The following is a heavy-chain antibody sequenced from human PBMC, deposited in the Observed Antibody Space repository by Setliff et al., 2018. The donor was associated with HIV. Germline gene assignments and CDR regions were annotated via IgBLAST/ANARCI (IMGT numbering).Heavy chain of an antibody. Sequence: VSGGSVGSGSYYWSWIRQSPGKGLEWLGYIYYSGGTTYNPSLRSRVTISIDTSKNQFSLNLRSVTAADTAVYYCARDPPGYGDSKDYWGQGKLVTVSS. V-gene: IGHV4-61*01. CDR3: ARDPPGYGDSKDY. CDR1: GGSVGSGSYY. J-gene: IGHJ4*02. CDR2: IYYSGGT. D-gene: IGHD4-17*01.